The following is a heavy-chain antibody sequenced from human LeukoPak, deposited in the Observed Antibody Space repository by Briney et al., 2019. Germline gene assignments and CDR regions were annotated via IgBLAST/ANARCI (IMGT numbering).Heavy chain of an antibody. CDR1: GFTFSSYA. Sequence: GGSLRLSCAASGFTFSSYAMTRVRQAPGKGLEWVSSISGSTESTYYADSVKGRFTISRDNSKNTLYLQMNSLRAEDTAVYYCTKDRANDVLEYFQYWGQGTLVTVSS. J-gene: IGHJ1*01. V-gene: IGHV3-23*01. CDR3: TKDRANDVLEYFQY. D-gene: IGHD2-8*01. CDR2: ISGSTEST.